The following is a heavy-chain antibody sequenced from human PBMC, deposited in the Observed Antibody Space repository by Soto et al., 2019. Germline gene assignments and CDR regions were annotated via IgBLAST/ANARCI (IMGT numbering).Heavy chain of an antibody. CDR1: GGSVSSASYY. CDR2: IYYSGST. D-gene: IGHD3-9*01. CDR3: ARILIDWGSSFDY. V-gene: IGHV4-61*01. J-gene: IGHJ4*02. Sequence: SETLSLTCTVSGGSVSSASYYWSWIRQPPGKGLEWIGYIYYSGSTNYNPSLKSRVTISVDTSKNQFSLKLSSVTAADTAVYYCARILIDWGSSFDYWGQGTLVTVSS.